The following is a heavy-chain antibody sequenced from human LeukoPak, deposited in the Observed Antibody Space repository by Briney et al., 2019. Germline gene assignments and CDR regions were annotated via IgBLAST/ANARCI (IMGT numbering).Heavy chain of an antibody. CDR2: ISSGGSTI. V-gene: IGHV3-11*01. CDR3: AGYCSGGSCNAAGY. CDR1: GFTFSDYY. D-gene: IGHD2-15*01. J-gene: IGHJ4*01. Sequence: GSLRLSCAASGFTFSDYYMSWIRQAPGKGLEWVSYISSGGSTIYYADSVKGRFTTSRDNARNSLYLQMNSLRAEDTAVYYCAGYCSGGSCNAAGYWGHGTLVTVSS.